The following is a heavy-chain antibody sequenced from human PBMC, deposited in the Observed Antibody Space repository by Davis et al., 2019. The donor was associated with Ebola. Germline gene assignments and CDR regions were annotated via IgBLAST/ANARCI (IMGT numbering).Heavy chain of an antibody. J-gene: IGHJ6*02. CDR1: GGSISSGGYY. CDR3: ARDMGGLLWFGEWIYGMDV. D-gene: IGHD3-10*01. CDR2: IHYSGST. V-gene: IGHV4-31*03. Sequence: LRLSCTVSGGSISSGGYYWSWIRQHPGKGLEWIGYIHYSGSTYYNPSLRSRVTISVDTSKNQFSLKLSSVTAADTAVYYCARDMGGLLWFGEWIYGMDVWGQGTTVTVSS.